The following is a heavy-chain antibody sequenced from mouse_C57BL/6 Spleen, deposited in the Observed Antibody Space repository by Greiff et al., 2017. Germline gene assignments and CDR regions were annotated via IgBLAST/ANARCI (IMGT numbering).Heavy chain of an antibody. CDR2: INPNNGGT. D-gene: IGHD2-4*01. Sequence: VQLQPSGPELVKPGASVKISCKASGYTFTDYYMNWVKQSHGKSLEWIGDINPNNGGTSYNQKFKGKATLTSDKSSSTAYMELRSLTSEDSAVYYCATYDYGDDWGQGTTLTVSS. CDR1: GYTFTDYY. J-gene: IGHJ2*01. V-gene: IGHV1-26*01. CDR3: ATYDYGDD.